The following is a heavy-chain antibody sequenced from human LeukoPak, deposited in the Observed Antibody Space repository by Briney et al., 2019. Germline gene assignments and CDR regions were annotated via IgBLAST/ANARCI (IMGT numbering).Heavy chain of an antibody. V-gene: IGHV4-61*01. Sequence: PSETLSLTCTVSGGSISSGSYYWSWIRQPPGKGLEWIGYIYYSGSTNYNPSLKSRVTISVDTSKNQFTLKLSSVTAADTAVYYCARSYDILTGFNDYWGQGTLVTVSS. J-gene: IGHJ4*02. D-gene: IGHD3-9*01. CDR2: IYYSGST. CDR3: ARSYDILTGFNDY. CDR1: GGSISSGSYY.